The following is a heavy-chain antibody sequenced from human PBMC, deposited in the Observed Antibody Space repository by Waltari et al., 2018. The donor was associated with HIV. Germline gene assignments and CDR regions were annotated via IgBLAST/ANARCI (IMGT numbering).Heavy chain of an antibody. V-gene: IGHV4-39*07. CDR2: SYYSGST. J-gene: IGHJ4*02. CDR1: GGSISSSSYY. D-gene: IGHD3-22*01. CDR3: ARVGNYYDSSGYYPDY. Sequence: QLQLQESGPGLVKPSETLSLTCTVSGGSISSSSYYWGWIRQPPGKGLEWSGSSYYSGSTYYNPSLKSRVTISVDTSKNQFSLKLSSVTAADTAVYYCARVGNYYDSSGYYPDYWGQGTLVTVSS.